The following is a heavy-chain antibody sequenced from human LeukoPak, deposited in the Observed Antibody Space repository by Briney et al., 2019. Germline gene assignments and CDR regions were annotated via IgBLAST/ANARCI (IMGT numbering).Heavy chain of an antibody. V-gene: IGHV3-48*01. D-gene: IGHD5-18*01. CDR3: ARPRGFSYGAYFDY. J-gene: IGHJ4*02. CDR2: ISSSSSTI. CDR1: GFTFSSYS. Sequence: GGSLRLSCAASGFTFSSYSMNWVRQAPGKGLEWVSYISSSSSTIYYADSVKGRFTISRDNAKNSLYLQMNSLKPEDTAVYYCARPRGFSYGAYFDYWGQGTLVTVSS.